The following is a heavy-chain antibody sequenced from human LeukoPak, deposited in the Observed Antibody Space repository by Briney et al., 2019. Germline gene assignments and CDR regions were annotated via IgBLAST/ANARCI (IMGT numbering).Heavy chain of an antibody. CDR1: GFTFSNYW. J-gene: IGHJ4*02. CDR3: ARLIVGAIDY. D-gene: IGHD1-26*01. Sequence: PGGSPRLSSAASGFTFSNYWMGWVRQAPGKGLEWAANIKQDGSEKYYVDSVKGRFTISRDNAKNSLYLQMNSLRAEDTAVYYCARLIVGAIDYWGQGTLVTVSS. V-gene: IGHV3-7*01. CDR2: IKQDGSEK.